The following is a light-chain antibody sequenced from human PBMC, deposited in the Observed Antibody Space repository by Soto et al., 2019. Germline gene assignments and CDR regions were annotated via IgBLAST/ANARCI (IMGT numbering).Light chain of an antibody. CDR1: SSDVGGYNY. J-gene: IGLJ2*01. Sequence: QSVLTQPPSASGSPGQSVTISCTGTSSDVGGYNYVSWYQQHPDKAPQLIIYEVSKRPSGVPDRFSGSKSGNTASLTVSGLQDEDEADYYCSSYAGSNNFVVFGGGTKLTVL. V-gene: IGLV2-8*01. CDR3: SSYAGSNNFVV. CDR2: EVS.